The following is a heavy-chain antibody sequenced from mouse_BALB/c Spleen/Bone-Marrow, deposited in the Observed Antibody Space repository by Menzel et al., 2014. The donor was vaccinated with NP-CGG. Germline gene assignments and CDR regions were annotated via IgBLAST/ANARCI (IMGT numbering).Heavy chain of an antibody. D-gene: IGHD1-1*01. Sequence: EVQLVESGPSLVKPSQTLSLTCSVTGDSITSGYWNWIRKFPGNKLEYMGYISYSGSTYYNPSLKSRISITRDTSKNQYYLQLNSVTTEDTATYYCASPLITTVEAPFAYWGQGTLVTVSA. CDR1: GDSITSGY. J-gene: IGHJ3*01. CDR3: ASPLITTVEAPFAY. V-gene: IGHV3-8*02. CDR2: ISYSGST.